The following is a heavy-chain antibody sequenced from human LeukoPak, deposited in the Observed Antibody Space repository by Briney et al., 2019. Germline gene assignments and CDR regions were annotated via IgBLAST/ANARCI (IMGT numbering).Heavy chain of an antibody. J-gene: IGHJ6*02. D-gene: IGHD3-10*01. Sequence: PSETLSLPCTVSGGSISSGSYYWSWIRQPAGKGLEWIGRIYTSGSINYNPSLKSRVTISVDTSKNQFSLKLSSVTAADTAVYYCARDMVRGVDYYYYGMDVWGQGTTVTVSS. V-gene: IGHV4-61*02. CDR1: GGSISSGSYY. CDR3: ARDMVRGVDYYYYGMDV. CDR2: IYTSGSI.